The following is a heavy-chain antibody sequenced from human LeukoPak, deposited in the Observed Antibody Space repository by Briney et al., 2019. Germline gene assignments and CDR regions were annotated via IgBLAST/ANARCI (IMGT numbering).Heavy chain of an antibody. CDR3: ASRIQLWNY. Sequence: SETLSLTCTVSGGSISSSSYYWGWIRQPPGKGLEWIGSIYYSGSTYYNPSLKSRVTISVDTSKNQFSLKLSSVTAADTAVYYCASRIQLWNYLGQGTLVTVSS. J-gene: IGHJ4*02. CDR2: IYYSGST. V-gene: IGHV4-39*07. D-gene: IGHD5-18*01. CDR1: GGSISSSSYY.